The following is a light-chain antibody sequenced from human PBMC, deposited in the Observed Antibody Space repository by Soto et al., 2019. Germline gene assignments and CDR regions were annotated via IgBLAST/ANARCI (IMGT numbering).Light chain of an antibody. CDR2: RSE. CDR1: DSNIGENY. J-gene: IGLJ3*02. V-gene: IGLV1-47*01. CDR3: ASWDDSLRGPS. Sequence: QSVLTQPPSASGTPGQRVTISCSGSDSNIGENYVYWYQQVSGTAPRLLIFRSEQRPSGVPDRFSGSKSGTSASLVISGLRSEDEADYSCASWDDSLRGPSFGGGTKLTVL.